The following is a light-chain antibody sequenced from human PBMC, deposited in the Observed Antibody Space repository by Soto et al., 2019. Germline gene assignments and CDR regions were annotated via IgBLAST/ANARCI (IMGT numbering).Light chain of an antibody. J-gene: IGLJ1*01. CDR2: DVS. CDR3: CSHASSYAYV. Sequence: QSALTQPRSVSGAPGQSVTISCTGTSSDVGAYNYVSWYQQYPGKAPRLIIYDVSERPSGVPDRFSGSKSANTASLTISGLQAEDEADYYCCSHASSYAYVFGTGTKLTVL. V-gene: IGLV2-11*01. CDR1: SSDVGAYNY.